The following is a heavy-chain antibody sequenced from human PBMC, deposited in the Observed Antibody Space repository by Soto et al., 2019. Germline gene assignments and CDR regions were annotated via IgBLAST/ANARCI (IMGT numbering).Heavy chain of an antibody. CDR3: ARGLGYGDYLYFDY. J-gene: IGHJ4*02. CDR2: IYYSGST. CDR1: GGSISSGGYY. V-gene: IGHV4-31*03. Sequence: QVQLQESGPGLVKPSQTLSLTCTVSGGSISSGGYYWSWIRQHPGKGLEWIGYIYYSGSTYYNPSLKSRVTISVDTSKNQFSLKLSSVTAADTAVYYCARGLGYGDYLYFDYWGQGTLVTVSS. D-gene: IGHD4-17*01.